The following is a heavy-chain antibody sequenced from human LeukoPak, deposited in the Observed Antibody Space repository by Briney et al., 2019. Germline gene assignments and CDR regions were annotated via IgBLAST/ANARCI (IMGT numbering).Heavy chain of an antibody. J-gene: IGHJ4*02. D-gene: IGHD1-26*01. V-gene: IGHV1-2*02. CDR1: GYTFTDYY. CDR2: INPNSAT. Sequence: ASVKVSCRASGYTFTDYYMHWVRQAPGQGLEWMGWINPNSATNYAQKFQGRVTMTRDTPTSTAYMELSRLTSDDIAVYYCSRGEVDGPDFDYWGQGTLVTVSS. CDR3: SRGEVDGPDFDY.